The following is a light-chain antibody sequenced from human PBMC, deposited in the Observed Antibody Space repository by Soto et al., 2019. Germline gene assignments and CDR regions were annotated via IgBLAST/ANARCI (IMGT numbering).Light chain of an antibody. V-gene: IGKV3-15*01. CDR2: GAS. CDR3: QQYSDWSRT. Sequence: EIVMTQSPATLSVSPGEGATLSCRASQSVGNSLAWYQQIPGQVPRLVMYGASTRATGIPARFSGRGSGTEFTLTISSLQSEDVAVYYCQQYSDWSRTFGQGTKVEIK. J-gene: IGKJ1*01. CDR1: QSVGNS.